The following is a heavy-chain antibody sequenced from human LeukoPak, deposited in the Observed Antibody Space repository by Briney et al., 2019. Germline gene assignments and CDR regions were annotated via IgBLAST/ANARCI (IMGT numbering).Heavy chain of an antibody. CDR3: ARRYCSSTSCYKKYYYMVV. Sequence: GGSLRLSCGASGFTFSSYGMHWVRQAPGKGREWVAFIRYDGSNKYYADSVKGRFTISRDNSKNTLYLQMNSLRAEHTAMYYCARRYCSSTSCYKKYYYMVVWGKGTTVTVSS. V-gene: IGHV3-30*02. D-gene: IGHD2-2*02. CDR2: IRYDGSNK. CDR1: GFTFSSYG. J-gene: IGHJ6*03.